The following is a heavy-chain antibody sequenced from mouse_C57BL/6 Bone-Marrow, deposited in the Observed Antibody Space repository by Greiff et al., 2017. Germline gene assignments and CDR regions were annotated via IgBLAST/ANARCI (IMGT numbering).Heavy chain of an antibody. V-gene: IGHV1-69*01. D-gene: IGHD3-2*02. Sequence: QVQLQQPGAELVMPGASVTLSCKASGYTFTSYWMHWVKQRPGQGLEWIGEIDPSDSYTNYNQKFKGKSTLTVDKSSSTAYMQLSSLTSEDSAVYYCAKTAQAWEFAYWGQGTLVTVSA. J-gene: IGHJ3*01. CDR1: GYTFTSYW. CDR3: AKTAQAWEFAY. CDR2: IDPSDSYT.